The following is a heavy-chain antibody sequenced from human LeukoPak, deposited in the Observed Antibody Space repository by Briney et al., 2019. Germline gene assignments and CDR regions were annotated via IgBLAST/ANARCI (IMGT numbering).Heavy chain of an antibody. D-gene: IGHD6-19*01. V-gene: IGHV3-33*08. CDR2: IWYDGSNK. Sequence: GGSLRLSCAASGFTFSTYPMHWVRQAPGKGLEWVAVIWYDGSNKYYADSVKGRFTISRDNSKNTLYLQMNSLRAEDTAVYYCARDLSSGSFDYWGQGTLVTVSS. CDR3: ARDLSSGSFDY. CDR1: GFTFSTYP. J-gene: IGHJ4*02.